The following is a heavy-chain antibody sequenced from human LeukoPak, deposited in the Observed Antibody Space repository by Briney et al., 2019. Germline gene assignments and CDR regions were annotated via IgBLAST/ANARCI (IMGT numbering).Heavy chain of an antibody. J-gene: IGHJ6*02. CDR1: GGSISSYY. Sequence: SETLSLTCTVSGGSISSYYWSWIRQPPGKGLECIGDIYYSGSTNYNPSLKSRVTISVDTSKNQFSLKLSSVTAADTAVYYCARGSWFGDPRYYYYGMDVWGQGTTVTVSS. D-gene: IGHD3-10*01. CDR2: IYYSGST. V-gene: IGHV4-59*01. CDR3: ARGSWFGDPRYYYYGMDV.